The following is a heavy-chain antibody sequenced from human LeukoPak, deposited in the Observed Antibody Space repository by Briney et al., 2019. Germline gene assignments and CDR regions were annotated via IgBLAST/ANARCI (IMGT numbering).Heavy chain of an antibody. CDR1: GESFSGYY. J-gene: IGHJ6*03. V-gene: IGHV4-34*01. D-gene: IGHD3-10*01. Sequence: PSETLSLTCAVYGESFSGYYWSWIRQPPGKGLEWIGEINHSGSTNYNPSLKSRVTISVDTSKNQFSLKLSSVTAADTAVYYCARLDTLRSGNYNYYYYMDVWGTGTTVTISS. CDR2: INHSGST. CDR3: ARLDTLRSGNYNYYYYMDV.